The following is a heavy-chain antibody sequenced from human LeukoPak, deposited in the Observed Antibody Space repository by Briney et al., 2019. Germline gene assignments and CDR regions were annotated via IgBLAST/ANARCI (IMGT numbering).Heavy chain of an antibody. CDR3: ARVGGSYEGLIDY. V-gene: IGHV1-18*01. Sequence: TSVKVSCKASDYTFTNYAIGWVRQAPGRGLEWMGWISAYNGYTNYAQTLQGRVTMTTDTSTSTAYMELRSLRSDDTAMYYCARVGGSYEGLIDYWGQGTLVTVSS. CDR2: ISAYNGYT. J-gene: IGHJ4*02. CDR1: DYTFTNYA. D-gene: IGHD1-26*01.